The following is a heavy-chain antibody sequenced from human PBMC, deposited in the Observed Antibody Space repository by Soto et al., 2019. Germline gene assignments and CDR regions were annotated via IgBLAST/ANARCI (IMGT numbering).Heavy chain of an antibody. J-gene: IGHJ3*02. CDR2: ISNSGGST. V-gene: IGHV3-23*01. Sequence: GGSLRLSCAASGFTFSSYSMNWVRQAPGKGLEWVSGISNSGGSTNYADSVKGRFAISRDNSKNTLYLQMNSLRAEDTAVYYCAIFGSGWYHAFDIWGQGTMVTVSS. D-gene: IGHD6-19*01. CDR1: GFTFSSYS. CDR3: AIFGSGWYHAFDI.